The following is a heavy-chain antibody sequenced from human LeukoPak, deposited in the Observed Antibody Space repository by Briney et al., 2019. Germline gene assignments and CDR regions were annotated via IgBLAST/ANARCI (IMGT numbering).Heavy chain of an antibody. CDR2: ISSGSTYM. Sequence: GGSLRLSCAASGFTFSSYSMNWVRQAPGKGLEWVSSISSGSTYMYYADSVKGRFTISRDNAQNSMYLQMNSLRAEDTAVYYCGRVEGRSKAAKGDAFDIWGQGTMVTVSS. J-gene: IGHJ3*02. CDR1: GFTFSSYS. V-gene: IGHV3-21*01. CDR3: GRVEGRSKAAKGDAFDI. D-gene: IGHD6-6*01.